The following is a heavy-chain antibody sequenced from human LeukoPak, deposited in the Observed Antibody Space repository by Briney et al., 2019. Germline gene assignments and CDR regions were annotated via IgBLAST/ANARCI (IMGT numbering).Heavy chain of an antibody. CDR1: GYSISSGYY. J-gene: IGHJ4*02. V-gene: IGHV4-59*08. Sequence: SETLSLTCTVSGYSISSGYYWSWLRQPPGKGLEWIGYIYYSGSTNYNPSLKSRVTISVDTSKNQFSLKLSSVTAADTAVYYCARRRFGDTFDYWGQGTLVTVSS. CDR3: ARRRFGDTFDY. D-gene: IGHD3-10*01. CDR2: IYYSGST.